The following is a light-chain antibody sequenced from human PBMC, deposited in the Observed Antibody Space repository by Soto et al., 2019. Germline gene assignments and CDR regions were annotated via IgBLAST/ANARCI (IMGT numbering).Light chain of an antibody. J-gene: IGKJ3*01. Sequence: IVLTQSPGTLSLSPGEGATLSCRASQSVSGSYLAWYQQRPGQDPRLVIYDASRRATGIPDRFSGSGSGTDFTLSISRLEPEDFAVYYCQQYGSSPSTFGPGTKVDIK. CDR2: DAS. V-gene: IGKV3-20*01. CDR3: QQYGSSPST. CDR1: QSVSGSY.